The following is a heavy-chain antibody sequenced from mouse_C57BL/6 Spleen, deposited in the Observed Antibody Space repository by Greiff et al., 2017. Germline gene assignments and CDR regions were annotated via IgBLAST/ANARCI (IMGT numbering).Heavy chain of an antibody. CDR3: ARSITTVVAPFAY. J-gene: IGHJ3*01. D-gene: IGHD1-1*01. V-gene: IGHV1-72*01. Sequence: QVQLQQPGAELVKPGASVKLSCKASGYTFTSYWMHWVKQRPGRGLEWMGRIDPNSGGTKYNEKFKSKATLTVDKPSSTAYMQLSSLTSEDSAVDYCARSITTVVAPFAYWGQGTLVTVSA. CDR1: GYTFTSYW. CDR2: IDPNSGGT.